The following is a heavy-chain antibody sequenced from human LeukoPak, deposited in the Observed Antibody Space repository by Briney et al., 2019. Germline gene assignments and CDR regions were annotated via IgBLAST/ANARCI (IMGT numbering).Heavy chain of an antibody. J-gene: IGHJ4*02. Sequence: PGGSLRLSCAASGFTFSSYAMSWVRQAPGKGLEWVSAISGSGGSTYYADSVKGRFTISRDNSKNTLYLQMNSLRAEDTAVYYCAKDMGWESPPPKYYFDYWGQGTLVTVSS. CDR2: ISGSGGST. CDR1: GFTFSSYA. V-gene: IGHV3-23*01. D-gene: IGHD1-26*01. CDR3: AKDMGWESPPPKYYFDY.